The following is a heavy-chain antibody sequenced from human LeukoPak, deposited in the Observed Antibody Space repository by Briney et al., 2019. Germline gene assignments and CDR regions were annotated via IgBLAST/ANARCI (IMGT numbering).Heavy chain of an antibody. V-gene: IGHV3-33*01. CDR1: GLTFSTYG. CDR3: ARDYWDSSGKRLDY. CDR2: IWNDGSNQ. D-gene: IGHD3-22*01. Sequence: LSGGSLRLSCAASGLTFSTYGMHWVRQAPGKGLEWVAVIWNDGSNQYYADSVKGRFTISRDNSKNTLFLQMNSLRAEDTAVYYCARDYWDSSGKRLDYWGQGTLVTVPS. J-gene: IGHJ4*02.